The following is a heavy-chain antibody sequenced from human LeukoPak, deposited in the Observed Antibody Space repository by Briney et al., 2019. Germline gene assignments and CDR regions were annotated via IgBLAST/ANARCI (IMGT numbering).Heavy chain of an antibody. J-gene: IGHJ4*02. CDR2: ISGSGGST. CDR1: GFTFSSYA. CDR3: VRGERYYDSSGYYHIDY. Sequence: GGSLRLSCAASGFTFSSYAMSWVRQAPGKGLEWVSAISGSGGSTYYADSVKGRFTISRDNSKNTLYLQMNSLRAEDTAVYYCVRGERYYDSSGYYHIDYWGQGTLVIVSS. V-gene: IGHV3-23*01. D-gene: IGHD3-22*01.